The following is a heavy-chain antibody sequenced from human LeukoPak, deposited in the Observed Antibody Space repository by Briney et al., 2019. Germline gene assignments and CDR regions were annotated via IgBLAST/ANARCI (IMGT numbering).Heavy chain of an antibody. J-gene: IGHJ5*02. Sequence: SVKVSCKASGGTSSSYAISWVRQAPGQGLEWMGGIIPIFGTANYAQKFQGRVTITADESTSTAYMELSSLRSEDTAVYYCARGSVGYCSGGSCYNWFDPWGQGTLVTVSS. CDR3: ARGSVGYCSGGSCYNWFDP. V-gene: IGHV1-69*13. D-gene: IGHD2-15*01. CDR2: IIPIFGTA. CDR1: GGTSSSYA.